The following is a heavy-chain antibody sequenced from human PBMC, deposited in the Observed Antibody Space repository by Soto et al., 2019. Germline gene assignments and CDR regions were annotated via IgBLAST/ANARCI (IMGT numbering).Heavy chain of an antibody. Sequence: EVQLVESGGGLGQPGGSLRLSCAASGFTFSSYSMNWVRQAPGKGLEWVSYISSSSSTIYYADSVKGRFTISRDNAKNSLYLQMNSLRDEDTAVYYCARDYCSRTSCPPPYYYYGMDFWGQGTTVTVS. CDR3: ARDYCSRTSCPPPYYYYGMDF. CDR1: GFTFSSYS. CDR2: ISSSSSTI. J-gene: IGHJ6*02. D-gene: IGHD2-2*01. V-gene: IGHV3-48*02.